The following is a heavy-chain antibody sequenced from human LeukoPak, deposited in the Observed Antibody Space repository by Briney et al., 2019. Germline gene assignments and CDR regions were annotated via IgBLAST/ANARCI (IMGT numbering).Heavy chain of an antibody. Sequence: GESLKITYKASGYKFSNYWIVWVRQMPGKGLEWMGIIYPGDSDTAYGPSFQDRVTISADKSDNTALLHLSSLRASDTAIYYCARRSVESLTGFDFWGQGTLVTVSS. V-gene: IGHV5-51*01. D-gene: IGHD3-9*01. J-gene: IGHJ1*01. CDR2: IYPGDSDT. CDR1: GYKFSNYW. CDR3: ARRSVESLTGFDF.